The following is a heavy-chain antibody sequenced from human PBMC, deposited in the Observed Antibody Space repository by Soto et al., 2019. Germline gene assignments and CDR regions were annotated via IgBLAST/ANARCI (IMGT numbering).Heavy chain of an antibody. D-gene: IGHD3-16*02. V-gene: IGHV3-21*01. Sequence: PWGSLRLSCAASGFTFSSYSRNWVRQAPGKGLEWVSSISGSGSEIYYADSVKGRFTISRDNAKNSLYLQMNSLRAEDTAVYYRARAGYYDSIWGTSRADWFDPWRQGTLVTVS. CDR2: ISGSGSEI. J-gene: IGHJ5*02. CDR3: ARAGYYDSIWGTSRADWFDP. CDR1: GFTFSSYS.